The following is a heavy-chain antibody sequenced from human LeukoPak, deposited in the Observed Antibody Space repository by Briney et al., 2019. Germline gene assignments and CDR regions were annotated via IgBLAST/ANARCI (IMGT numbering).Heavy chain of an antibody. J-gene: IGHJ4*02. CDR1: GYTFTSYG. CDR3: ARDPYSSSSPHFDY. D-gene: IGHD6-13*01. V-gene: IGHV1-18*01. Sequence: GASVKVSCKASGYTFTSYGISRVRQAPGQGLEWMGWISAYNGNTNYAQKLQGRVTMTTDTSTSTAYMELRSLRSDDTAVYYCARDPYSSSSPHFDYWGQGTLVTVSS. CDR2: ISAYNGNT.